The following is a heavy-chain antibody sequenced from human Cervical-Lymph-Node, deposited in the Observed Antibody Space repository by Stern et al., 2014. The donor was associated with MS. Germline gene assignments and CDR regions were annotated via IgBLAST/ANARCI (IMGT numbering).Heavy chain of an antibody. CDR3: ARDGDGYSSGWTYYFDY. CDR2: IWYDGSHK. V-gene: IGHV3-33*01. CDR1: GFTFSSYG. D-gene: IGHD6-19*01. J-gene: IGHJ4*02. Sequence: VQLVESGGGVVQPGRSLRLSCAASGFTFSSYGMHWVRQAPGKGLEWVAVIWYDGSHKYYADSVKGRFTISRDNSKNTLYLQMNSLRAEDTAVYYCARDGDGYSSGWTYYFDYWGQGTLVTVSS.